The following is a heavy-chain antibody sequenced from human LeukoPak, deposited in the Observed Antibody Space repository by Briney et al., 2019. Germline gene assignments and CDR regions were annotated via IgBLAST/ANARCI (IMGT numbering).Heavy chain of an antibody. CDR1: GGAISRSSFY. V-gene: IGHV4-39*07. CDR2: IYHSGNT. CDR3: ARGLYSGDDY. Sequence: SETLSLTCTVSGGAISRSSFYWGWIRQPPGKGLEWIGSIYHSGNTYYNPSLKSRVTISVDTSKNQFSLRMTSVTAADTAVYYCARGLYSGDDYWGQGTLVTVSS. J-gene: IGHJ4*02. D-gene: IGHD1-26*01.